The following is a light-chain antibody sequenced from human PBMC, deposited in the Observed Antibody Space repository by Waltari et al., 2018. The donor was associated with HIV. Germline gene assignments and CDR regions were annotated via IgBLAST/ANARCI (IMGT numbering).Light chain of an antibody. Sequence: DIQMPQSPASLSASVGDRVTITCRASQSINKYLNWYQQRPGKAPTLLIFAASDLKSGVPSRFSGSASGTEFTLTVSSLQPEDFAIYYCQQTHSTPWTFGQGTKVEIK. J-gene: IGKJ1*01. V-gene: IGKV1-39*01. CDR1: QSINKY. CDR3: QQTHSTPWT. CDR2: AAS.